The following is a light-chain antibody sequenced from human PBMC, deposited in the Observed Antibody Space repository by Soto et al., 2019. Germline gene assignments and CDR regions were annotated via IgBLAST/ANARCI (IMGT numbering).Light chain of an antibody. J-gene: IGLJ2*01. V-gene: IGLV2-14*01. CDR1: SSDVGGYNY. CDR2: DVS. CDR3: SSYTSSSTLV. Sequence: QYVLTQPASVSGSPGQSITISCTGTSSDVGGYNYVSWYQQHPGKAPKLMIYDVSNRPSGVSNRFSGSKSGNTASLTISGLQAADEADYYCSSYTSSSTLVFGGGTKLTVL.